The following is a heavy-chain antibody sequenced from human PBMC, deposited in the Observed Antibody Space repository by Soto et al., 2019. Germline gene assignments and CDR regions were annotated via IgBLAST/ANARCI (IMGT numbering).Heavy chain of an antibody. CDR2: IYHSGST. CDR3: ARAGVPMVRGVINYFDY. J-gene: IGHJ4*02. Sequence: SETLSLTCAVSGGSISSGGYSWSWIRQPPGKGLEWIGYIYHSGSTYYNPSLKSRVTISVDRSKNQFSLKLGSVTAADTAVYYCARAGVPMVRGVINYFDYWGQGTLVTVSS. D-gene: IGHD3-10*01. CDR1: GGSISSGGYS. V-gene: IGHV4-30-2*01.